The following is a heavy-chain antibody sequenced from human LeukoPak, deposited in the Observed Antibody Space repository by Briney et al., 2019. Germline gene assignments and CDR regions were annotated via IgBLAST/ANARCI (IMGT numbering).Heavy chain of an antibody. D-gene: IGHD3-16*01. J-gene: IGHJ3*02. CDR3: ARTKKVSWGNNDGFDI. CDR1: GYTFTSYY. CDR2: INPSGGT. Sequence: ASVKVSCKASGYTFTSYYLHWVRQAPGQGLEWMGIINPSGGTGYAQEFQGRVSMTRDTSTSTVYMALSSLRSEDTAVYYCARTKKVSWGNNDGFDIWGQGTMVAVSS. V-gene: IGHV1-46*01.